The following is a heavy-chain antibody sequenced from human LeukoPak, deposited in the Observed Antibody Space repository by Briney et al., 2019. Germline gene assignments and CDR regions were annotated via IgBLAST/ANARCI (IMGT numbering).Heavy chain of an antibody. CDR1: GGSISSYY. D-gene: IGHD5-18*01. CDR2: IYYSGST. Sequence: SETLSLTCTVAGGSISSYYWSWIRQPPGKGLEWIGYIYYSGSTNYNPSLKSRVTISVDTSKDQFSLKLSSVTAADTAVYYCARSGYSYGADAFDIWGQGTMVTVSS. J-gene: IGHJ3*02. CDR3: ARSGYSYGADAFDI. V-gene: IGHV4-59*01.